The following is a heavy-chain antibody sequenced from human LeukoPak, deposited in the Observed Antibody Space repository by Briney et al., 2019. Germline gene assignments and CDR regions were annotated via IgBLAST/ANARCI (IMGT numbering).Heavy chain of an antibody. V-gene: IGHV3-7*01. CDR3: ARESQQYWSVGALDV. CDR1: GFTFSSFW. Sequence: GGSLRLSCAASGFTFSSFWMTWVRQVPGKGLEWVANIKQDGSERYYVDSVKGRFTISRDNAKNSLYLQMNSLRAEDTAVYYCARESQQYWSVGALDVWGQGTTVTVSS. D-gene: IGHD2/OR15-2a*01. J-gene: IGHJ6*02. CDR2: IKQDGSER.